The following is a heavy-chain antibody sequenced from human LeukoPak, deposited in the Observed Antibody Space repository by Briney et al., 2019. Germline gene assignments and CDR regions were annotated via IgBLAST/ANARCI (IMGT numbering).Heavy chain of an antibody. Sequence: ASVKVSYKASGYTFTSYYMHWVRQAPGQGLEWMGIINPSGGSTSYAQKFQGRVTMTRDTSTSTVYMELSSLRSEDTAVYYCAREGHGPQNYYYYYYMDVWGKGTTVTVSS. J-gene: IGHJ6*03. D-gene: IGHD2-8*01. CDR2: INPSGGST. CDR1: GYTFTSYY. CDR3: AREGHGPQNYYYYYYMDV. V-gene: IGHV1-46*03.